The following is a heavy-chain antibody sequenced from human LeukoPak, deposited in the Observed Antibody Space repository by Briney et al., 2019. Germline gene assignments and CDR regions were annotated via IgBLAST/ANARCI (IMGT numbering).Heavy chain of an antibody. D-gene: IGHD6-13*01. Sequence: SETLSLTCTVSGCSISSGYYWGWIRQPPGKGLEWIGSIYHSGSTYYNPSLKSRVTISVDTSKNQFSLKLSSVTAADTAVYYCARDFSSSWYNWFDPWGQGTLVTVSS. CDR2: IYHSGST. CDR3: ARDFSSSWYNWFDP. CDR1: GCSISSGYY. V-gene: IGHV4-38-2*02. J-gene: IGHJ5*02.